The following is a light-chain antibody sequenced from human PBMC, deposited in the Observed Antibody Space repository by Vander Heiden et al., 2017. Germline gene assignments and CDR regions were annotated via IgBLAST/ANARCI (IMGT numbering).Light chain of an antibody. CDR2: GAH. J-gene: IGKJ3*01. Sequence: EIVMTQSQATLSVSPGERATLSCTASQSVSSNYAWYQQKPGQAPRLLLYGAHTRAPGITARSSGSGSGTEFSLTIISLQSEDFAVFYYQQYNYWPRFTFGPGTKVDIK. V-gene: IGKV3-15*01. CDR1: QSVSSN. CDR3: QQYNYWPRFT.